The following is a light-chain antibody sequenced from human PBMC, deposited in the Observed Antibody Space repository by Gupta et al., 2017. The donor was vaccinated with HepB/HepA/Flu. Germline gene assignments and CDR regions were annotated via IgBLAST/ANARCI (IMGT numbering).Light chain of an antibody. V-gene: IGLV2-11*01. CDR1: SSDVGSYNY. J-gene: IGLJ2*01. Sequence: QSALTQPRSVSGSPGQSVTISCTGTSSDVGSYNYVSWYQQHPGKAPKLMISDVSKRPSGVPERCAGSKSGNTASLTIXGXQAEDGXDYYCCSYAGSYTYVIVGGGTQLTVL. CDR3: CSYAGSYTYVI. CDR2: DVS.